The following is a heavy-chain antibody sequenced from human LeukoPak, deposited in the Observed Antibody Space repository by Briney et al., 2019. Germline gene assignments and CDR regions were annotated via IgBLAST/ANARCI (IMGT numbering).Heavy chain of an antibody. D-gene: IGHD4-23*01. V-gene: IGHV4-59*01. CDR2: IYYSGST. Sequence: SETLSLTCNVSGGSISSYYWSWIRQPPGKGLEWIGYIYYSGSTNYNPSLKSRVTISVDTSKNQFSLKLSSVTAADTAVYYCARGASTVAPNYFDYWGQGTLVTVSS. J-gene: IGHJ4*02. CDR3: ARGASTVAPNYFDY. CDR1: GGSISSYY.